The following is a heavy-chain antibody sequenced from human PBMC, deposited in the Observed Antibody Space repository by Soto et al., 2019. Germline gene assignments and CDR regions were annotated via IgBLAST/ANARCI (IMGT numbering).Heavy chain of an antibody. J-gene: IGHJ5*02. Sequence: GGSLRLSCAASGFTFDDYAMHWVRQAPGKGLEWVSGISWNSGSIGYADSVKGRFTISRDNAKNSLYLQMNSLRAEDTALYYCAKDAAVYCSSTSCLWFDPWGQGTLVTVSS. CDR3: AKDAAVYCSSTSCLWFDP. V-gene: IGHV3-9*01. D-gene: IGHD2-2*01. CDR2: ISWNSGSI. CDR1: GFTFDDYA.